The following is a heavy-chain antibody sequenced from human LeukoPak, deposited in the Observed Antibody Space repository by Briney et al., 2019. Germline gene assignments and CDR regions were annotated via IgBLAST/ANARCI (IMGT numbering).Heavy chain of an antibody. D-gene: IGHD2-21*02. Sequence: PSGTLSLTCAVSGGSISSSNWWSWVRQPPGKGLEWIGEIYHSGSTNYNPSLKSRVTISVDTSKNQFSLKLSSVTAADTAVYYCARVCGGDCYSGYYFDYWGQGTLVTVSS. CDR2: IYHSGST. CDR1: GGSISSSNW. CDR3: ARVCGGDCYSGYYFDY. V-gene: IGHV4-4*02. J-gene: IGHJ4*02.